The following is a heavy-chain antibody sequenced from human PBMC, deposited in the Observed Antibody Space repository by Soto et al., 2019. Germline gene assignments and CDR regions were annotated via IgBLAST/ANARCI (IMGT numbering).Heavy chain of an antibody. V-gene: IGHV3-66*01. Sequence: GGSLRLSCAASGFTVSSNYMSWVRQAPGKGLEWVSVIYSGGSTYYADSVKGRFTISRDNSKNTLYLQMNSLRAEDTAVYYCARGRYYDYIWGSYRKERPDEIDYWGQGTLVTVSS. J-gene: IGHJ4*02. CDR1: GFTVSSNY. CDR3: ARGRYYDYIWGSYRKERPDEIDY. D-gene: IGHD3-16*02. CDR2: IYSGGST.